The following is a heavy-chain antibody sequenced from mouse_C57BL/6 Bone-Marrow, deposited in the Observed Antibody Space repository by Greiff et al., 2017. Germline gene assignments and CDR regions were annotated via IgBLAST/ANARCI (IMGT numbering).Heavy chain of an antibody. V-gene: IGHV7-1*01. J-gene: IGHJ4*01. Sequence: EVNVVESGGGLVQSGRSLRLSCATSGFTFSDFYMEWVRQAPGKGLEWIAASRNKANDYTTEYNAYVKGRFIVSRATSQSILYLQMNALRAEDTAIYYGARDHYYYDSYAMDYWGQGTSVTVSS. CDR2: SRNKANDYTT. CDR3: ARDHYYYDSYAMDY. D-gene: IGHD2-4*01. CDR1: GFTFSDFY.